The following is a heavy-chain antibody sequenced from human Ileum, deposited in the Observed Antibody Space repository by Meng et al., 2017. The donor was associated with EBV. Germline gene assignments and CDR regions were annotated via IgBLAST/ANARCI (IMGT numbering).Heavy chain of an antibody. V-gene: IGHV4-4*02. CDR1: GGSISSSNW. CDR3: ARDPTGGEDHQCV. D-gene: IGHD1-14*01. J-gene: IGHJ4*02. Sequence: QVRLQESGPGLVKPSGTLSLTCAVSGGSISSSNWWSWVRQPPGKGLEWIGKIYHSGITIYNPSLKSRVTMSVDNSKNQFSLKLNSMTAADTAVYYCARDPTGGEDHQCVWGQGTLVTVSS. CDR2: IYHSGIT.